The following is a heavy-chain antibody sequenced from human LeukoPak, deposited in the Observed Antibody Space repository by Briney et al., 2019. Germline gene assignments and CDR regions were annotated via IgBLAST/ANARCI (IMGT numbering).Heavy chain of an antibody. CDR1: GFTFSSYS. J-gene: IGHJ4*02. CDR3: AITFHGEWLFRKSFDY. D-gene: IGHD6-19*01. V-gene: IGHV3-48*02. Sequence: GGSLSLSCAASGFTFSSYSMNWVREAPGKGLEWVSYISSSSGTIYYADSVKGRFTISRDNAKNSLYLQMNSLRDEDTAVYYCAITFHGEWLFRKSFDYWGQGTLATVSS. CDR2: ISSSSGTI.